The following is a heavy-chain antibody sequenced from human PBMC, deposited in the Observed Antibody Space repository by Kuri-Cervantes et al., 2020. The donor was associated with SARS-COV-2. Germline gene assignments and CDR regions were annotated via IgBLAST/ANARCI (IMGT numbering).Heavy chain of an antibody. CDR2: INPNSGGT. D-gene: IGHD3-16*02. J-gene: IGHJ6*03. Sequence: ASVKVSCKASGYTFTGYYMHWVRQAPGQGLEWMGWINPNSGGTNYAQKFQGRVTMTRDTSISTAYMELSRLRSDDTAVYYCARGITFGGVIVIGMGSDYMDVWGKGNTVNVSS. CDR3: ARGITFGGVIVIGMGSDYMDV. CDR1: GYTFTGYY. V-gene: IGHV1-2*02.